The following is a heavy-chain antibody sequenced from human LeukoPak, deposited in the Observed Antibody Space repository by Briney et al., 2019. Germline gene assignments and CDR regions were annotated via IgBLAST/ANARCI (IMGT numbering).Heavy chain of an antibody. V-gene: IGHV4-34*01. CDR3: ARGTHYYGSGSYSDAFDI. CDR2: INHSGST. J-gene: IGHJ3*02. D-gene: IGHD3-10*01. CDR1: GGSFSGYH. Sequence: PSETLSLTCAVYGGSFSGYHWSWIRQPPGKGLEWTGEINHSGSTNYNPSLKSRVTISVDTSKNQFSLKLSSVTAADTAVYYCARGTHYYGSGSYSDAFDIWGQGTMVTVSS.